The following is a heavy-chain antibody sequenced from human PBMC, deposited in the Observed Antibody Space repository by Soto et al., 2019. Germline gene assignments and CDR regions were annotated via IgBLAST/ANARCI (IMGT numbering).Heavy chain of an antibody. V-gene: IGHV5-10-1*01. CDR3: ASSSGSRKAGDYYSDY. CDR2: IDPGDSYT. Sequence: EVQLVQSGAEVKKPGESLRISCKGSGYSFTSYWITWVRQMPEKGLEWMGRIDPGDSYTSYSPSFQGHVTVSADRSISTAYLQWSSLKASDTAMYYCASSSGSRKAGDYYSDYWGQGTLVTVSS. J-gene: IGHJ4*02. D-gene: IGHD3-10*01. CDR1: GYSFTSYW.